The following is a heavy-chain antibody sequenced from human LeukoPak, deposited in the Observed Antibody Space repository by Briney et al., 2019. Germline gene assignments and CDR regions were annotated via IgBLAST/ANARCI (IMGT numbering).Heavy chain of an antibody. D-gene: IGHD1-26*01. V-gene: IGHV3-72*01. Sequence: GGSLRLSCAASGFTFSDHYMDWVRQAPGKGLEWVGRTRNKANSYTTEYAASVKGRFTISRDDSKNSLYLQMNSLKTEDTAVYYCARGSLSSGSYLGDYWGRGTLVTVSS. J-gene: IGHJ4*02. CDR3: ARGSLSSGSYLGDY. CDR1: GFTFSDHY. CDR2: TRNKANSYTT.